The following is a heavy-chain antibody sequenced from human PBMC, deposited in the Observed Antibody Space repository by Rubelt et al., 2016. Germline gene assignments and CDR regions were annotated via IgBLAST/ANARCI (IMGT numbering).Heavy chain of an antibody. D-gene: IGHD6-6*01. J-gene: IGHJ4*02. Sequence: QVQLVQSGAEVKKPGSSVKVSCKASGGTFSSYAISWVRQAPGQGLEWMGGIIPIFGTGIYAQKFQVRVPITADESTSTAYMELRSLRSEDTAVYYCARSYSSYYYFDYWGQGTLVTVSS. CDR3: ARSYSSYYYFDY. CDR1: GGTFSSYA. CDR2: IIPIFGTG. V-gene: IGHV1-69*01.